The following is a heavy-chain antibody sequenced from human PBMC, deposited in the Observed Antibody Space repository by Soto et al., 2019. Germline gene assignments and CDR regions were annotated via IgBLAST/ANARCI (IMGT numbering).Heavy chain of an antibody. Sequence: EVQLLESGGGLVQPGGSLRLCCAASGFTFSSHVRSWVRQAPGKGLEWVSGISTGGGSTDYADSVKGRFTISRDNSKNTLHLQMKSLRAEDTAVYYCARSREIIASAGSFDYWGQGTLVTVSS. J-gene: IGHJ4*02. V-gene: IGHV3-23*01. CDR2: ISTGGGST. CDR3: ARSREIIASAGSFDY. CDR1: GFTFSSHV. D-gene: IGHD6-25*01.